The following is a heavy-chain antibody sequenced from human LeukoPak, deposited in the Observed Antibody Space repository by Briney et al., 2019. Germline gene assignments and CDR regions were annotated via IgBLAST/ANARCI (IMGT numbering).Heavy chain of an antibody. V-gene: IGHV4-59*01. D-gene: IGHD2-15*01. J-gene: IGHJ4*02. CDR2: IYYSGST. CDR1: GGSISSYY. CDR3: ARDSGYCSGGSCSTFDY. Sequence: SETLSLTCTVSGGSISSYYWSWIRQPPGKGLGWIGYIYYSGSTNYNPSLKSRVTISVDTSKNQFSLKLSSVTAADTAVYYCARDSGYCSGGSCSTFDYWGQGTLVTVSS.